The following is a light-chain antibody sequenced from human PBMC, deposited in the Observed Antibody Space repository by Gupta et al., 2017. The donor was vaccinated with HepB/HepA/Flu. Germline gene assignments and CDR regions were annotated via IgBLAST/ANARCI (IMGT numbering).Light chain of an antibody. J-gene: IGKJ2*01. Sequence: EIVLTPSPGTLSLSPGERATLSCRVSQSVNSRDLAWYQQKRGQAPRVLIYAAYSRATGIPDRFSGSGSGSDFTLTISRLEPEDVAVYYCQLYTSSPPRYTFGQGTNLEIK. CDR3: QLYTSSPPRYT. CDR1: QSVNSRD. V-gene: IGKV3-20*01. CDR2: AAY.